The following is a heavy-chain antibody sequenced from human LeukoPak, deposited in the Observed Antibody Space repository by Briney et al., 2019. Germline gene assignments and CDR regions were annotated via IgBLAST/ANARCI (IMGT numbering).Heavy chain of an antibody. Sequence: GASVKVSCKASGYTFTDYVMHWVRQAPGQRLEWMGWINAGNGNTKCSQKFQGRVTITRDTSASTVYMELSSLRSEDTAVYYCAREVWGFDPWGQGTLVTVSS. J-gene: IGHJ5*02. CDR1: GYTFTDYV. CDR2: INAGNGNT. V-gene: IGHV1-3*01. D-gene: IGHD7-27*01. CDR3: AREVWGFDP.